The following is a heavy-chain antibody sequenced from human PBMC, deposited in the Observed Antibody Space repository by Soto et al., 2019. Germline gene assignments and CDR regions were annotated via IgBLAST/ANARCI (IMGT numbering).Heavy chain of an antibody. CDR3: ARDVAVTPNIDYYGMDV. CDR2: IYSGGST. J-gene: IGHJ6*02. CDR1: GFTFSSYW. V-gene: IGHV3-66*01. Sequence: PGGSLRLSCAASGFTFSSYWMHWVRQAPGKGLEWVSVIYSGGSTYYADSVKGRFTISRDNSKNTLYLQMNSLRAEDTAVYYCARDVAVTPNIDYYGMDVWGQGTTVTISS. D-gene: IGHD4-17*01.